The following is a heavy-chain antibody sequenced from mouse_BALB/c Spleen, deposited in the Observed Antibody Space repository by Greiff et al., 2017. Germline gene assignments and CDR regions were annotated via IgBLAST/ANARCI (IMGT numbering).Heavy chain of an antibody. CDR2: IYPFNGGT. J-gene: IGHJ2*01. Sequence: EVQLVESGPELVKSGTSVKISCKASGYTFTDYNMHCVKQSHGKSLEWIGYIYPFNGGTDYNQKFKSKATMTVDKSSSTEYMELRNLTSEDSAVYYCARGGSSFDYWGQGTTLTVSS. D-gene: IGHD1-1*01. CDR1: GYTFTDYN. V-gene: IGHV1S29*02. CDR3: ARGGSSFDY.